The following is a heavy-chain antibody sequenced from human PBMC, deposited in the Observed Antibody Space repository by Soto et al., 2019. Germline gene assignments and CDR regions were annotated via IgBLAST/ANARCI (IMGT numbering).Heavy chain of an antibody. CDR2: IYYGGTT. D-gene: IGHD2-8*02. CDR3: ARDKITGLFDY. Sequence: QHPGKGLEWVGYIYYGGTTSYNPSLQSRATISLETSKSQFSLKLTSVTAADTAVYYCARDKITGLFDYWGQGTLVTVSS. V-gene: IGHV4-59*12. J-gene: IGHJ4*02.